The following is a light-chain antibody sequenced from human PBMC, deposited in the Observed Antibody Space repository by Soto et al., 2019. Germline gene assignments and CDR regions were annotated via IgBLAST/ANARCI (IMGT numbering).Light chain of an antibody. J-gene: IGKJ1*01. Sequence: IQLTQSPWSVSASVGDRVTIICRASQGIRNDLDWFQQKPGKAPKLLIYAASNLQSGVPARFSGSGSGTDFTLTISSLQPDDFATYYCQHYNSYSEAFGQGTKVDIK. CDR3: QHYNSYSEA. CDR2: AAS. V-gene: IGKV1-6*01. CDR1: QGIRND.